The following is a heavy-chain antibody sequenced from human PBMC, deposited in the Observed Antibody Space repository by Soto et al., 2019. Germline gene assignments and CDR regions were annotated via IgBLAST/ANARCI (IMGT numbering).Heavy chain of an antibody. CDR3: AKDYSQLTIARYFQH. D-gene: IGHD6-6*01. Sequence: GSLRLSCAASGFTFSNYAMSWVRQAPGKGLEWVSAISGSGGSTYYADSVKGRFTISRDNSKNTLYLQMNSLRAADTAVYYCAKDYSQLTIARYFQHWGQGTLVTVSS. CDR2: ISGSGGST. J-gene: IGHJ1*01. CDR1: GFTFSNYA. V-gene: IGHV3-23*01.